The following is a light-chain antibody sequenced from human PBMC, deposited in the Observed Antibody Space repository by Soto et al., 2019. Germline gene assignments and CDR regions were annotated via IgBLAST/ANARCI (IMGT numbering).Light chain of an antibody. J-gene: IGKJ1*01. V-gene: IGKV1-5*03. CDR1: QSISIW. CDR2: KAS. CDR3: QQYSNYWT. Sequence: DIQMTQSPSILSASVGDRVTITCRASQSISIWVAWYQQKPGRAPNLLIYKASNLESGVPSRFRGSGFGTEFTLTINNLQPDDFATYYCQQYSNYWTFGQGTKVEIK.